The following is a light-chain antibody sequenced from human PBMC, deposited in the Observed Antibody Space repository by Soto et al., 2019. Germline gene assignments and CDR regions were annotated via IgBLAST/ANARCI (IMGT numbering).Light chain of an antibody. CDR1: QSVTNNY. V-gene: IGKV3D-20*02. J-gene: IGKJ1*01. CDR3: QQRSNWPRT. CDR2: DAS. Sequence: EIVSTQSPATLSLSPGDRATLSCGASQSVTNNYLAWYQQKPGLAPRLLIYDASYRANGIPDRFSGSGSGTDFTLTISRLEPEDFAVYYCQQRSNWPRTFGQGTKVDIK.